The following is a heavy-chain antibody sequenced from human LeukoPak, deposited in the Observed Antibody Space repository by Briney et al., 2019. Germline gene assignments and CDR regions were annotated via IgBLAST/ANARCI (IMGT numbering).Heavy chain of an antibody. D-gene: IGHD3-9*01. V-gene: IGHV3-30-3*01. CDR1: GFTFSSYA. CDR2: ISYDGSNK. J-gene: IGHJ4*02. Sequence: GGSLRLSCAASGFTFSSYAMHWVRQAPGKGLEWVAVISYDGSNKYYADSVKGRFTISRDNSKNTLYLQMNSLGAEDTAVYYCATHGYSELRYFDWSTNEWGQGTLVTVSS. CDR3: ATHGYSELRYFDWSTNE.